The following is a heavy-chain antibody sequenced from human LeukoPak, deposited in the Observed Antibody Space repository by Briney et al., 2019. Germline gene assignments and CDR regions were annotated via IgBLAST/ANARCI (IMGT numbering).Heavy chain of an antibody. CDR1: GFTFSSYE. J-gene: IGHJ4*02. D-gene: IGHD2-2*01. V-gene: IGHV3-48*03. CDR3: TRLCSSTSCEVDY. CDR2: ISSSGSTI. Sequence: PGGSLRLSCAASGFTFSSYEMNWVRQAPGKGLEWVSYISSSGSTIYYADSVKGRFTISRDNAKNSLYLQMNSLKTEDTAVYYCTRLCSSTSCEVDYWGQGTLVTVSS.